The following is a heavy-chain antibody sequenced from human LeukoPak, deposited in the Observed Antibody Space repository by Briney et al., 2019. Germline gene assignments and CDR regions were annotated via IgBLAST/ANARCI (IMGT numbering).Heavy chain of an antibody. Sequence: GRSLRLSCAASGFTFDDYAMHWVRQAPGKGLEWVSGISWNGGSIGYADSVKGRFTISRDNAKNSLYLQMNSLRAEDTALYYCARERQNKDFWSGGDYWGQGTLVTVSS. V-gene: IGHV3-9*01. CDR1: GFTFDDYA. CDR3: ARERQNKDFWSGGDY. D-gene: IGHD3-3*01. J-gene: IGHJ4*02. CDR2: ISWNGGSI.